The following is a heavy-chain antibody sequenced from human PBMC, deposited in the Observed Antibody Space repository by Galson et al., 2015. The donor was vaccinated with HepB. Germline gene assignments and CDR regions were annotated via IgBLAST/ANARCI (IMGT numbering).Heavy chain of an antibody. CDR1: GYTFTSYY. CDR2: INPSGGST. CDR3: ARDLEEGSGGYYYADYYYYGMDV. D-gene: IGHD3-22*01. Sequence: QSGAEVKKPGASVKVSCKASGYTFTSYYMHWVRQAPGQGLEWMGIINPSGGSTSYAQKFQGRVTMTRDTSTSTVYMELSSLRSEDTAVYYCARDLEEGSGGYYYADYYYYGMDVWGQGTTVTVSS. J-gene: IGHJ6*02. V-gene: IGHV1-46*01.